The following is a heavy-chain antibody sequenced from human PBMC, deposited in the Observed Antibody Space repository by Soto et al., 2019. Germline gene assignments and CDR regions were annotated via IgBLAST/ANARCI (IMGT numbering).Heavy chain of an antibody. V-gene: IGHV4-59*01. J-gene: IGHJ5*02. D-gene: IGHD1-26*01. CDR2: IYYSGST. Sequence: SETLSLTCTVSGGSISSYYWSWIRQPPGKGLEWIGYIYYSGSTNYNPSLRSRVTISVDTSKNQFSLKLSSVTAADTAVYYCARGKWELGNWFDPWGQGTLVTVSS. CDR3: ARGKWELGNWFDP. CDR1: GGSISSYY.